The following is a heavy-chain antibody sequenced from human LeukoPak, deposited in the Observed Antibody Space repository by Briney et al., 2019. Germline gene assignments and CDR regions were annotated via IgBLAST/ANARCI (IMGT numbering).Heavy chain of an antibody. CDR1: GYTFTSYG. CDR3: ARGIVVVPAAILYYYGMDV. V-gene: IGHV1-69*13. J-gene: IGHJ6*02. CDR2: IIPIFGTA. D-gene: IGHD2-2*01. Sequence: GASVKVSCKASGYTFTSYGISWVRQAPGQGLEWMGGIIPIFGTANYAQKFQGRVTITADESTSTAYMELSSLRSEDTAVYYCARGIVVVPAAILYYYGMDVWGQGTTVTVSS.